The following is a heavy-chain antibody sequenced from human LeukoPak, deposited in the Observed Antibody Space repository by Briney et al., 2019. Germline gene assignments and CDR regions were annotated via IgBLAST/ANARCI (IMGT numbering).Heavy chain of an antibody. Sequence: SETLSLTCTVSGYSISSGYYWSWIRQPPGKGLEWIGEISHSGSTNYNPSLKSRATISEDTSKKQFSLKLNSVTAADTAVYYCATTHMVRGVIHDGFDPWGQGTLVTVSS. J-gene: IGHJ5*02. D-gene: IGHD3-10*01. CDR3: ATTHMVRGVIHDGFDP. CDR2: ISHSGST. CDR1: GYSISSGYY. V-gene: IGHV4-38-2*02.